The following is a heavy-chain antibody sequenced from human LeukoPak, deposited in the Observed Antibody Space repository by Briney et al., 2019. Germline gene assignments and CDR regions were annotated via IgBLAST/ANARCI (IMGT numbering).Heavy chain of an antibody. CDR3: AKHSFLIAVAGSYDY. J-gene: IGHJ4*02. Sequence: PGGSLRVSCAATGFTFSSYAMSWVRQAPGKGLEWVSGISGSGDGTYYADSVKGRFTISRDNSKNTLYMQMNSLRAKDTAVYYCAKHSFLIAVAGSYDYWGQGTLVTVSS. D-gene: IGHD6-19*01. CDR1: GFTFSSYA. CDR2: ISGSGDGT. V-gene: IGHV3-23*01.